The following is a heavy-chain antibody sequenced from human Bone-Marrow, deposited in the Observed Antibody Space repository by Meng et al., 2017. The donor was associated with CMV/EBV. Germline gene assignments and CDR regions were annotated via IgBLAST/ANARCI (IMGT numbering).Heavy chain of an antibody. CDR1: GYTFTGYY. V-gene: IGHV1-2*02. Sequence: ASVKVSCKASGYTFTGYYMLWVRQAPGQGLEWMGWINPNSGGTNYAQKFQGRVTMTRDTSISTAYMELSRLRSDDTAVYYCARWDIVVREGAFDIWGQGTMVTVSS. J-gene: IGHJ3*02. D-gene: IGHD2-21*01. CDR3: ARWDIVVREGAFDI. CDR2: INPNSGGT.